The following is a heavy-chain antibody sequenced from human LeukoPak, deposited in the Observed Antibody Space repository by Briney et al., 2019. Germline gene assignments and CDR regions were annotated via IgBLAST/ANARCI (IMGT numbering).Heavy chain of an antibody. CDR3: AREVWGQLVTFFDH. J-gene: IGHJ4*02. Sequence: PSETLPLTCTVSGGSISSYYWSWIRQPAGKGLEWIGRIYTSGSTNYNPSLKSRVTMSVDTSKNQFSLKLSSVTAADTAVYYCAREVWGQLVTFFDHWGQGTLVTVSS. V-gene: IGHV4-4*07. CDR2: IYTSGST. CDR1: GGSISSYY. D-gene: IGHD6-13*01.